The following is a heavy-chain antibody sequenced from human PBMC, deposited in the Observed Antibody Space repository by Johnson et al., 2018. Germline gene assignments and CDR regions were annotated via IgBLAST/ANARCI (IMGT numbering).Heavy chain of an antibody. CDR2: ISYDGSNK. CDR1: GFTFSSYA. D-gene: IGHD3-22*01. J-gene: IGHJ3*02. CDR3: ARFSHYDSSGYPNYAFDI. V-gene: IGHV3-30-3*01. Sequence: QVQLVQAGGGVVQPGRSLRLWCAASGFTFSSYAMHWVRQAPGKGLEWVAVISYDGSNKYYADSVKGRFTLSRDNSKNTLYLQMNSLRAEDTAVYYCARFSHYDSSGYPNYAFDIWGQGTTVTVSS.